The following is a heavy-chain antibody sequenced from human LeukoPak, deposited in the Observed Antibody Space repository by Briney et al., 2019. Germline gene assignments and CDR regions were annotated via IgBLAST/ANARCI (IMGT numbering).Heavy chain of an antibody. CDR3: ARVGGVWFGESYYYYGMDV. Sequence: GGSLRLSCAASGFTFSSYAMSWVRQAPGKGLEWVAVIWYDGSNKCYADSVKGRFIISRDNSKNTLYLQMNSLRAEDTAVYYCARVGGVWFGESYYYYGMDVWGQGTTVTVSS. CDR1: GFTFSSYA. V-gene: IGHV3-33*08. D-gene: IGHD3-10*01. CDR2: IWYDGSNK. J-gene: IGHJ6*02.